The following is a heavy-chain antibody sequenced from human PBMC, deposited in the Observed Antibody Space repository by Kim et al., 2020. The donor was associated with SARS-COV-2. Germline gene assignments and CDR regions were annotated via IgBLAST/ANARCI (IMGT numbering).Heavy chain of an antibody. Sequence: SATLSLTCAVYGGSFSGYYWSWIRQPPGKGLEWIGEINHSGSTNYNPSLKSRVTISVDTSKNQFSLKLSSVTAADTAVYYCARGTRQWLVRGPYYYYMDVWGKGTTVTVSS. J-gene: IGHJ6*03. CDR1: GGSFSGYY. CDR2: INHSGST. D-gene: IGHD6-19*01. V-gene: IGHV4-34*01. CDR3: ARGTRQWLVRGPYYYYMDV.